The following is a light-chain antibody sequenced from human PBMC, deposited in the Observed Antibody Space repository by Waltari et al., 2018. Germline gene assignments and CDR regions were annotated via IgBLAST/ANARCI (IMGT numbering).Light chain of an antibody. CDR1: SSNIGSNT. CDR3: AAWDDSLRGYV. V-gene: IGLV1-44*01. J-gene: IGLJ1*01. CDR2: TNT. Sequence: QSVLTQPPSASGTPGQRVPLSCSGSSSNIGSNTVNWYQQLPGTAPKPLIYTNTPRPSGVPDRFSGSKSGTSASLAISGLQSGDEADYYCAAWDDSLRGYVFGTGTKVTVL.